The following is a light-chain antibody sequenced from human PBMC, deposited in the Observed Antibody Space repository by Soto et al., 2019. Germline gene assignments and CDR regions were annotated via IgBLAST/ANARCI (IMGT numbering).Light chain of an antibody. CDR2: DVN. CDR3: CSYAISSTRV. V-gene: IGLV2-14*01. J-gene: IGLJ2*01. CDR1: SSDIGHYNY. Sequence: QSALTQPASVSGSPGQSITISCTRISSDIGHYNYVSWYQQYPGKAPKLMIYDVNSRPSGVSNRFSGSKSGNTASLTISWIPAEDEADYYCCSYAISSTRVFGGGTKLTVL.